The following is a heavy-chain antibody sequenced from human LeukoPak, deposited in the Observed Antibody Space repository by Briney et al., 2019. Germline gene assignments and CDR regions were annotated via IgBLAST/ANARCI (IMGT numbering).Heavy chain of an antibody. J-gene: IGHJ3*02. V-gene: IGHV3-30*02. Sequence: GGSLRLSCAVSGVIFSSYGMHWVRQAPGKGLEWVAFIRYDGSKKYYADSVKGRFTISRDNSKNTLYLQMNSLRGEDTALYYCASDIVVVVAATSSAFDIWGQGTMVTVSS. CDR3: ASDIVVVVAATSSAFDI. CDR1: GVIFSSYG. CDR2: IRYDGSKK. D-gene: IGHD2-15*01.